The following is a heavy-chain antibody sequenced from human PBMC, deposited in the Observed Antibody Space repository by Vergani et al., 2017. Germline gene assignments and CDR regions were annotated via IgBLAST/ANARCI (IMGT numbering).Heavy chain of an antibody. D-gene: IGHD3-10*01. V-gene: IGHV4-61*02. Sequence: QVQLQESGPGLVKPSQTLSLTCTVSGGSISSGSYYWSWIRQPAGKGLEWIGRIYTSGSTNYNPSLKSRVTISVDTSKNQFSLKLSSVTAADTAVYYCARREDYGSGSYYNEYYYYGMDVWGQGTTVTVSS. CDR1: GGSISSGSYY. J-gene: IGHJ6*02. CDR3: ARREDYGSGSYYNEYYYYGMDV. CDR2: IYTSGST.